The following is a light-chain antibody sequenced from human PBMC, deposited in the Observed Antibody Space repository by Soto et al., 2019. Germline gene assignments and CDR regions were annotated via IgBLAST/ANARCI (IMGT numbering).Light chain of an antibody. V-gene: IGLV1-40*01. CDR3: QSYDRTLSGFV. Sequence: QAVVTQPPSVSGAPGQRVTISCTGSSSNTGAGYDVHWYKQFPGTAPKLLIYGNNNRPSGVPDRFSGSKSGTSASLAITGLQVEDEADYYCQSYDRTLSGFVFGTGTKVTVL. CDR2: GNN. J-gene: IGLJ1*01. CDR1: SSNTGAGYD.